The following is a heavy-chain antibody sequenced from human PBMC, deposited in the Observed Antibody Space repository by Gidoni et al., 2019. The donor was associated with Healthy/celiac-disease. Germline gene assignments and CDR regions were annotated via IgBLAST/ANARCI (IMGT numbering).Heavy chain of an antibody. D-gene: IGHD1-26*01. Sequence: QVQLQESGPGLVTPSQTLSLNCTLSGGSITSGGSYWSWLRQHPGKGLEWIGYIYYSGSTYYNPSLKSRVTISVDTSKSQFSLKLSSVTAADTAVYYCARGEGGYYYYGMDVWGQGTTVTVSS. V-gene: IGHV4-31*03. CDR3: ARGEGGYYYYGMDV. CDR2: IYYSGST. CDR1: GGSITSGGSY. J-gene: IGHJ6*02.